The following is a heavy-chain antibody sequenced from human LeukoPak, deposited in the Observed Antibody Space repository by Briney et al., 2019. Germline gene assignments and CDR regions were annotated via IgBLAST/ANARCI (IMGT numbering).Heavy chain of an antibody. Sequence: GGSLRLSCAASGFTFSSYSMNWVRQAPGKGLEWVAVIWYDGSNKYYADSVKGRFTISRDNSKNTLYLQMNSLRAEDTAVYYCAREDDYYVGEEQDYYYYYGMDVWGQGTTVTVSS. CDR3: AREDDYYVGEEQDYYYYYGMDV. D-gene: IGHD3-10*02. J-gene: IGHJ6*02. CDR2: IWYDGSNK. CDR1: GFTFSSYS. V-gene: IGHV3-33*08.